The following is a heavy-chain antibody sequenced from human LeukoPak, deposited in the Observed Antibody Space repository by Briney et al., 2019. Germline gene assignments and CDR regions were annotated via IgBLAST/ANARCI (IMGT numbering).Heavy chain of an antibody. CDR1: GFTFRSYG. D-gene: IGHD6-13*01. V-gene: IGHV3-30*02. J-gene: IGHJ4*02. CDR3: AKARRQQLVKSGFDY. CDR2: IRYDGRNR. Sequence: GGSLRLSCAASGFTFRSYGMHWVRQAPGKGLEWVAFIRYDGRNRDYADSVKGRFTFSRDNSKNTLYLQMNSLRVEDTAVYYCAKARRQQLVKSGFDYWGQGTLVTVSS.